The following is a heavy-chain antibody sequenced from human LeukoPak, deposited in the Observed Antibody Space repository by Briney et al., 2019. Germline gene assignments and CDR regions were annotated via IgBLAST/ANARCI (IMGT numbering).Heavy chain of an antibody. CDR1: GFTFSSYW. J-gene: IGHJ3*02. CDR3: ARVVRATMVRGVIVAFDI. D-gene: IGHD3-10*01. Sequence: GGSLRLSCAASGFTFSSYWMSWVRQAPGKGLEWVANIKQDGSEKYYVDSVKGRFTISRDNAKKSLYLQMNSLRAEDTAVYYCARVVRATMVRGVIVAFDIWGQGTMVTVSS. CDR2: IKQDGSEK. V-gene: IGHV3-7*01.